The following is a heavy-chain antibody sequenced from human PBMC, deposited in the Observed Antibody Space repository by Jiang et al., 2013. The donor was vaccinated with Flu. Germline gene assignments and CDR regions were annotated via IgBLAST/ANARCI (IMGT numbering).Heavy chain of an antibody. CDR3: AREGQQLASKPSEFDY. CDR1: GYTFTGYY. Sequence: EVKKPGASVKVSCKASGYTFTGYYMHWVRQAPGQGLEWMGWINPNSGGTNYAQKFQGRVTMTRDTSISTAYMELSRLRSDDTAVYYCAREGQQLASKPSEFDYWGQGTLVTVSS. J-gene: IGHJ4*02. D-gene: IGHD6-13*01. CDR2: INPNSGGT. V-gene: IGHV1-2*02.